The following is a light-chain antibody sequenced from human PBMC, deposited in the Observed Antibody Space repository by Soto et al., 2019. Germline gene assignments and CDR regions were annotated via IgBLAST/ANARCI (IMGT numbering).Light chain of an antibody. CDR2: DVT. Sequence: QSVLTQPRSVSGSPGQSVTISCTGTSSDVGGYNYVSWYQQQPGKAPRLMIYDVTKRPSGVPDRFSGSKSGNTASLTISGLQAEDEADYYCCSYAGSYTMVFGGGTK. CDR3: CSYAGSYTMV. V-gene: IGLV2-11*01. CDR1: SSDVGGYNY. J-gene: IGLJ2*01.